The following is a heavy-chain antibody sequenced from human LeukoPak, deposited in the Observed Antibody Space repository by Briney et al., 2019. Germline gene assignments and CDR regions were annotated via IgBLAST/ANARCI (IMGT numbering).Heavy chain of an antibody. Sequence: PRGSLRLSCAASGFTFTSYAMSWVRQAPEKGLEWISSISTSGDTTYYADSVKGRFTISRDNSKNTLFLQMNSLRAEDSAVYYCASRPGSERLFSFDHWGQGTLVTVSS. CDR1: GFTFTSYA. CDR3: ASRPGSERLFSFDH. CDR2: ISTSGDTT. J-gene: IGHJ4*02. V-gene: IGHV3-23*01. D-gene: IGHD1-1*01.